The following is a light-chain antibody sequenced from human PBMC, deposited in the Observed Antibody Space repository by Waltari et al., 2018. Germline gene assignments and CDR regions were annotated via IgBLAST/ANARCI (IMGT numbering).Light chain of an antibody. CDR1: SSDVGTNNR. Sequence: QSALTQPPSVSGTPGQSVTISCTGTSSDVGTNNRVSWYQQSPGSAPKLWIYVVTNRPSGVPDRFSGTKSGNTASLTISGLQAEDEADYYCCFYTSRFYVFGPGTKVTVL. J-gene: IGLJ1*01. CDR2: VVT. CDR3: CFYTSRFYV. V-gene: IGLV2-18*01.